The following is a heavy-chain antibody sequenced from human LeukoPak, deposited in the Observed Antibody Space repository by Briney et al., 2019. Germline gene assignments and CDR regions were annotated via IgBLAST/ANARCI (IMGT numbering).Heavy chain of an antibody. CDR1: GFSFNDSA. CDR2: VGISSSSI. J-gene: IGHJ3*01. Sequence: GGSLRLSCVVSGFSFNDSAFNWGRHAPGKGLEWLSYVGISSSSIYYAHPVKDRFTISRDNARNPVYLQMNRLRVEDKGLYYCAGEISRRNQLLSGAFDLCGLGTVVTVFS. D-gene: IGHD2-2*01. V-gene: IGHV3-48*04. CDR3: AGEISRRNQLLSGAFDL.